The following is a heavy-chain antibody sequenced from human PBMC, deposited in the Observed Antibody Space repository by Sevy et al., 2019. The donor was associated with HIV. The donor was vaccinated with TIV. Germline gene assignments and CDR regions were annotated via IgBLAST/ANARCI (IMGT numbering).Heavy chain of an antibody. J-gene: IGHJ6*02. CDR3: AREGGYTDQRMDV. CDR1: GFTFSNYD. CDR2: ISSDSSRI. Sequence: GGSLRLSCAASGFTFSNYDMNWVRQAPGKGVEWVSYISSDSSRIYYADSVKGRLTISRDNAKNSLYVQMNRLRAEDTAGYYCAREGGYTDQRMDVWGQGTTVTVSS. V-gene: IGHV3-48*01. D-gene: IGHD5-12*01.